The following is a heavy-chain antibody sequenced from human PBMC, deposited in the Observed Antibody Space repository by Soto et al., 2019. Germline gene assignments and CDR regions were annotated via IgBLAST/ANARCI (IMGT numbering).Heavy chain of an antibody. CDR2: ISWDGGST. CDR1: GFTFDDYT. Sequence: GSLRLSCAASGFTFDDYTMHWVRQAPGKGLEWVSLISWDGGSTYYADSVKGRFTISRDNSKNSLYLQMNSLRTEDTALYYCAKDLRDSSGWSGGYYFDYWGQGTLVTVSS. V-gene: IGHV3-43*01. CDR3: AKDLRDSSGWSGGYYFDY. J-gene: IGHJ4*02. D-gene: IGHD6-19*01.